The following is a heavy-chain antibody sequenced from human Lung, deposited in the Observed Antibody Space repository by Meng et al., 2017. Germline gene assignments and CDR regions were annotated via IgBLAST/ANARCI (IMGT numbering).Heavy chain of an antibody. V-gene: IGHV4-4*02. Sequence: GQREEWGPGLLRPSGTLSLTCAVSGGSISSDNWWSWARQPPGKGLEWIGEIYHSGSTNYNPSLKSRITISVDKPKNQFSLTLSSVTAADTAVYYCTKNDFYCLGYWGQGTLVTVSS. D-gene: IGHD2-21*01. CDR3: TKNDFYCLGY. CDR2: IYHSGST. J-gene: IGHJ4*02. CDR1: GGSISSDNW.